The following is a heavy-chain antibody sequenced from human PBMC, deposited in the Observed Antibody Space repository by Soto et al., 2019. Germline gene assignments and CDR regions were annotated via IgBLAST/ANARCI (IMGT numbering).Heavy chain of an antibody. V-gene: IGHV1-18*01. CDR3: ARIVPDVNSSYWLDP. J-gene: IGHJ5*02. Sequence: ASVKVSCKASGYTFTSYGISWVRQAPGQGLEWMGWISAYNGNTNYAQKLQGRVTMTTDTSTSTAYMELRSLRSDDTAVYYCARIVPDVNSSYWLDPWDNETLVPVAS. D-gene: IGHD6-6*01. CDR1: GYTFTSYG. CDR2: ISAYNGNT.